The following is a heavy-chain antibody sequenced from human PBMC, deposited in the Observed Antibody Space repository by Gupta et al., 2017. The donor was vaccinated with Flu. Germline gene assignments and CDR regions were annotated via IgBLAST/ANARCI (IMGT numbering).Heavy chain of an antibody. D-gene: IGHD3-22*01. J-gene: IGHJ3*02. V-gene: IGHV3-48*01. CDR2: ISSSSSTI. CDR3: ARDVFGYYDSSGQMANAFDI. Sequence: WVRHAPGKGLEWVSYISSSSSTIYYAGSVKGRFTIDTDNAKNSLYLQMNSLRAEDTAVYYCARDVFGYYDSSGQMANAFDIWGQGTMVTVSS.